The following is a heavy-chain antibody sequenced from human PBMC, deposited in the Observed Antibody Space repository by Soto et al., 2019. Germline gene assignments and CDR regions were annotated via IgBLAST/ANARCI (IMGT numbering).Heavy chain of an antibody. J-gene: IGHJ4*02. V-gene: IGHV4-34*01. Sequence: SETLSLTCAVYGGSFSGYYWSWIRQPPGKGLEWIGEINHSGSTNYNPSLKSRVTLSVDTSKNQFSVELSSVTAADTAVYYCARGVNDYGDYFAYWGQGVLVTVSS. CDR1: GGSFSGYY. D-gene: IGHD4-17*01. CDR3: ARGVNDYGDYFAY. CDR2: INHSGST.